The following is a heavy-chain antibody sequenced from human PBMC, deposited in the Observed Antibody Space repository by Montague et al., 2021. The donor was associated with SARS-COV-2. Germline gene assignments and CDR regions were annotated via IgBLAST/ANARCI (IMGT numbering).Heavy chain of an antibody. J-gene: IGHJ3*02. Sequence: TLSLTCTVSGDSITSGRYYWTWLRHHPGKGLEWIGYIFFSGVTSYNPSLKSRVTISLDSSKNQFFLSLSSVTAADAAVYYCARGDDDISTGYVFEIWDQRTMVTVSS. CDR1: GDSITSGRYY. CDR3: ARGDDDISTGYVFEI. CDR2: IFFSGVT. D-gene: IGHD3-9*01. V-gene: IGHV4-31*03.